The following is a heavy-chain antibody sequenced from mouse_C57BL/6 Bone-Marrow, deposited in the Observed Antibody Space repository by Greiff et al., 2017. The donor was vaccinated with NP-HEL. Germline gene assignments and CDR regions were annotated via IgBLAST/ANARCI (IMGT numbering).Heavy chain of an antibody. J-gene: IGHJ2*01. CDR1: GYTFTGYW. Sequence: VKVVESGAELMKPGASVKLSCKATGYTFTGYWIEWVKQRPGHGLEWIGEILPGSGSTNYNEKFKGKATFTADTSSNSAYMQLSSLTTEDSAIYYCARERRIGYRDFDYWGQGTTLTVSS. V-gene: IGHV1-9*01. CDR2: ILPGSGST. CDR3: ARERRIGYRDFDY. D-gene: IGHD2-2*01.